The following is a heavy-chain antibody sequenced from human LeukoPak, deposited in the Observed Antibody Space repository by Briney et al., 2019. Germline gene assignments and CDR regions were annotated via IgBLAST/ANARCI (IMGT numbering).Heavy chain of an antibody. CDR1: GFTFSSYS. Sequence: GGSLRLSCAASGFTFSSYSMNWVRQAPGKGLEWVSSISSSSSYIYYADSVKGRFTISRDNAKNSLYLQMNSLRAEDTAVYYCARDNFPIVVVPAAMDYWGQGTLVTVSS. CDR3: ARDNFPIVVVPAAMDY. V-gene: IGHV3-21*01. D-gene: IGHD2-2*01. CDR2: ISSSSSYI. J-gene: IGHJ4*02.